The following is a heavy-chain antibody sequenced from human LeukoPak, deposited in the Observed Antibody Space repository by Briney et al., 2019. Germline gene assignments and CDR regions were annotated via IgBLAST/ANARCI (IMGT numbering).Heavy chain of an antibody. CDR3: TTDLEGSGFDY. V-gene: IGHV3-15*01. CDR1: EFTFSNAW. D-gene: IGHD3-10*01. J-gene: IGHJ4*02. CDR2: IKSKTDGGTT. Sequence: MTGGSLRLSCAASEFTFSNAWMSWVRQAPGKGLEWVGRIKSKTDGGTTDYAAPVKGRFTISRDDSKNTLYLQMNSLKTEDTAVYYCTTDLEGSGFDYWGQGTLVTVSS.